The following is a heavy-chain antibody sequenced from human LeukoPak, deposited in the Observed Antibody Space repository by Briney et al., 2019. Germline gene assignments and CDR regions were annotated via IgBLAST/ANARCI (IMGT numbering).Heavy chain of an antibody. CDR3: ARDKSDSGSYSFDY. CDR2: INPNSGGT. Sequence: GASVKVSCKASGYTFTGYYMHWVRQAPGQGLEWMGWINPNSGGTNYAQKFQGRLTMTRETSISTAYMELSRLRSDDTAVYYCARDKSDSGSYSFDYWGQGTLVTVSS. D-gene: IGHD1-26*01. J-gene: IGHJ4*02. V-gene: IGHV1-2*02. CDR1: GYTFTGYY.